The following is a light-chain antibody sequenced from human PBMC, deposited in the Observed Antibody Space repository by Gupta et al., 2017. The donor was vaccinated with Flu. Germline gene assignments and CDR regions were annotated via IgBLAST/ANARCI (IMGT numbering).Light chain of an antibody. J-gene: IGKJ2*01. Sequence: NCKSSQSVLYSSNNKNYLAWYQQKPGQPPKLLIYWASTRESGVPDRFSGSGSGTDFTLTISSLQAADVAVYYCQQYYSIPYTFGQGTKLEIK. CDR2: WAS. CDR1: QSVLYSSNNKNY. V-gene: IGKV4-1*01. CDR3: QQYYSIPYT.